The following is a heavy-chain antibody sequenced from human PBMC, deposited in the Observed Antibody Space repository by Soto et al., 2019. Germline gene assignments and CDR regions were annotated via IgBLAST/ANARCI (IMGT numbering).Heavy chain of an antibody. V-gene: IGHV4-4*02. D-gene: IGHD6-19*01. CDR2: IYHSGNT. CDR3: ASSGWSEDFYYYYGMDV. Sequence: PSETLSLTCTVSGDSVTRSNWWSWVRQSPGKGLEGIGEIYHSGNTKYNPSLKSRVTISVDKSKNQFSLHLTSVTAADTAVYYCASSGWSEDFYYYYGMDVWGQGTTVTVSS. CDR1: GDSVTRSNW. J-gene: IGHJ6*02.